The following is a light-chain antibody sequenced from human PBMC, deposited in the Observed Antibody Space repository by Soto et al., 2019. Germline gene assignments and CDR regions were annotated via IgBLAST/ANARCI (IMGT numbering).Light chain of an antibody. CDR2: GAS. CDR1: QSVSSSY. CDR3: QQYGNSPFT. V-gene: IGKV3-20*01. J-gene: IGKJ2*01. Sequence: EIVLPQSPGTLSLSPGERATLSCRASQSVSSSYLAWYQQKPGQAPSLLIYGASSRATGITDRFSGSGSGTDFTFSISRLEPEDIAVYYWQQYGNSPFTFGQGTKLDIK.